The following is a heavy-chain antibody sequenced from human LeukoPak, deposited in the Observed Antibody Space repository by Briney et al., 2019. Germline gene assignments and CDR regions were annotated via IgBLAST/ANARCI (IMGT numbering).Heavy chain of an antibody. J-gene: IGHJ3*02. D-gene: IGHD3-10*01. CDR3: ARSAGGYRAFDI. V-gene: IGHV4-59*01. CDR1: GGSLSSDY. Sequence: PETLSLTCTVSGGSLSSDYWSWIRQPAGKGLEWIGYIYYSGSTNYNPSLRSRVTISVDTSKNQFSLQLSSVTAADTAVYYCARSAGGYRAFDIWGQGTMVTVSS. CDR2: IYYSGST.